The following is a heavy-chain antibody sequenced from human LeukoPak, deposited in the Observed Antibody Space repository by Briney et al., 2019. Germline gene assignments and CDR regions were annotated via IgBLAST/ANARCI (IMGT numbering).Heavy chain of an antibody. J-gene: IGHJ4*02. D-gene: IGHD3-3*01. CDR1: GYTFTSYA. CDR3: ARRYYDFWSGSSDHPLDY. V-gene: IGHV1-3*01. CDR2: INAGNGNT. Sequence: ASVKVSCKASGYTFTSYAMHWVRQAPGQRLEWMGWINAGNGNTKYSQKFQGRVTITRDTSASTAYMELSSLRSEDTAVYYCARRYYDFWSGSSDHPLDYWGQGTLVTVSS.